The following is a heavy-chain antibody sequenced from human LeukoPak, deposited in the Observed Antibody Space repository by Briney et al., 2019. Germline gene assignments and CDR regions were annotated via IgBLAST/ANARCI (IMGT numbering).Heavy chain of an antibody. CDR3: ARGLATIPFDY. CDR1: GCTFIDYY. Sequence: GGSLRLSCAASGCTFIDYYMTWIRQAPGKGLEWVSYISSSGSTIYYTDSVKGRFTISRDNAKNSLYLQMNSLRAEDTAVFYCARGLATIPFDYWGQGTLVTVSS. V-gene: IGHV3-11*04. J-gene: IGHJ4*02. D-gene: IGHD5-24*01. CDR2: ISSSGSTI.